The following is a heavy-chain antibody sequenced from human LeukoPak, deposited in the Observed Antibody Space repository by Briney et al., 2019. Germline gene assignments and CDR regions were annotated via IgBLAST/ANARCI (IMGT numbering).Heavy chain of an antibody. CDR1: GDSISGFY. J-gene: IGHJ4*02. CDR3: ARDRSYGPDH. CDR2: INTSGST. V-gene: IGHV4-4*07. D-gene: IGHD5-18*01. Sequence: SETLSLTCTVSGDSISGFYWSWIRQPAGKGLGWIGRINTSGSTNYKPSLKSRVTMSVDTSKNQFSLKLSPVTAADTAVYYCARDRSYGPDHWGQGTLVTVSS.